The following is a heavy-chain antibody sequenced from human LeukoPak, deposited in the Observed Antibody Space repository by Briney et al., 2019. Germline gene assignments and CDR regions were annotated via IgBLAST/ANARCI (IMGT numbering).Heavy chain of an antibody. CDR2: IKSDGST. CDR1: GFTFSRYL. CDR3: ARAPAEIGGYYPEYFRH. Sequence: GGSLRLSRAASGFTFSRYLMHWVRQAAGKGLVWVSRIKSDGSTNYADSVKCRFTISRDNAKNTVSLQMNSLRAEDTGVYYCARAPAEIGGYYPEYFRHWGQGTLVTVSS. V-gene: IGHV3-74*01. D-gene: IGHD3-22*01. J-gene: IGHJ1*01.